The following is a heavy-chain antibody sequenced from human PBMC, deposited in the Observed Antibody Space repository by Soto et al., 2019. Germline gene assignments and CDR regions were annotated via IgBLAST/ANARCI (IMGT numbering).Heavy chain of an antibody. CDR3: ARDPGFWSGYYRVSYYYGMDV. CDR1: GGSISSYY. CDR2: IYYSGST. J-gene: IGHJ6*02. D-gene: IGHD3-3*01. Sequence: SETLSLTCTVSGGSISSYYWSWIRQPPGKGLKWIGYIYYSGSTNYNPSLKSRVTISVDTSKNQFSLKLSSVTAADTAVYYCARDPGFWSGYYRVSYYYGMDVWGQGTTVTVSS. V-gene: IGHV4-59*01.